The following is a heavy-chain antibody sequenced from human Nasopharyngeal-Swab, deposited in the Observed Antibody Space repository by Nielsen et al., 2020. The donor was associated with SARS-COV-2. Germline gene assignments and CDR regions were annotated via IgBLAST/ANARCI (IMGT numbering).Heavy chain of an antibody. V-gene: IGHV3-15*01. Sequence: GESLKISCAASGFTFSNAWINWVRQAPGKGLEWVGRIKSKTDGDTTVYAAPVKGRFTISRDDSKNTLYLQMNSLKTEDTAVYYCTTDCSGGSCYGEDFDYWGQGTLVTVSS. J-gene: IGHJ4*02. CDR2: IKSKTDGDTT. CDR1: GFTFSNAW. CDR3: TTDCSGGSCYGEDFDY. D-gene: IGHD2-15*01.